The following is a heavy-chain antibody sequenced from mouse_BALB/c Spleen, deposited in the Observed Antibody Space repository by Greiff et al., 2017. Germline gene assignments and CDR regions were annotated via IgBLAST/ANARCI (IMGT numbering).Heavy chain of an antibody. V-gene: IGHV3-8*02. CDR3: ARGDYGYYYAMDY. D-gene: IGHD1-2*01. J-gene: IGHJ4*01. Sequence: VQLQQSGPSLVKPSQTLSLTCSVTGDSITSGYWNWIRKFPGNKLEYMGYISYSGSTYYNPSLKSRISITRDTSKNQYYLQLNSVTTEDTATYYCARGDYGYYYAMDYWGQGTSVTVSS. CDR1: GDSITSGY. CDR2: ISYSGST.